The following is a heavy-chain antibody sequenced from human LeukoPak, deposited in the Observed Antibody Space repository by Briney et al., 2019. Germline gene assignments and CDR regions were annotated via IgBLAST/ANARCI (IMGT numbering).Heavy chain of an antibody. CDR2: IYYSGST. CDR1: GGSISSGGYY. V-gene: IGHV4-31*03. CDR3: ARSSLFEVYFDY. D-gene: IGHD3-3*01. Sequence: ASETLSLTCTVSGGSISSGGYYWSWIRQHPGKGLEWIGYIYYSGSTYYNPSLKSRVTISVDTSKNQFSLKLSSVTAADTAVYYCARSSLFEVYFDYWGQGTLVTVSS. J-gene: IGHJ4*02.